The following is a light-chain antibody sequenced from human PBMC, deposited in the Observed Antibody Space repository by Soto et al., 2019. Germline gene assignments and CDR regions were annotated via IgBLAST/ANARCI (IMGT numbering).Light chain of an antibody. CDR3: QHCDNYLIT. V-gene: IGKV1-6*01. J-gene: IGKJ5*01. CDR1: QGIRND. CDR2: AAS. Sequence: AIQLTQTPYSLSASIGDRVTITCRVSQGIRNDLGWYQQKPGKAPKLLIYAASSLQSGVPSRFSGSASGTDFTLTISSLQPEDFTAYFCQHCDNYLITFGQGTRLEIK.